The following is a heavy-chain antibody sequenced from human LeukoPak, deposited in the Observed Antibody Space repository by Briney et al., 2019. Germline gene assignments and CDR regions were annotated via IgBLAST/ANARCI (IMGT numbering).Heavy chain of an antibody. CDR1: GFTFSSYA. V-gene: IGHV3-30-3*01. J-gene: IGHJ4*02. Sequence: ESGGGVVQPGRSLRLSCAASGFTFSSYAMHWVRQAPGKGLEWVAVISYDGSNKYYADSVKGRFTISRDNSKNTLYLQMNSLRAEDTAVYYCAREDSYGRRYFDYWGQGTLVTVSS. CDR2: ISYDGSNK. D-gene: IGHD5-18*01. CDR3: AREDSYGRRYFDY.